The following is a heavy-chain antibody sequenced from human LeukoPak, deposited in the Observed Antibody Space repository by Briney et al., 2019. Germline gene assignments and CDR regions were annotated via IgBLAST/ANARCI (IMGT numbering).Heavy chain of an antibody. J-gene: IGHJ3*02. D-gene: IGHD2-15*01. CDR3: ATTPFGLLAFDI. CDR1: GFTFSSYA. V-gene: IGHV3-23*01. CDR2: ISGSGGST. Sequence: PGGSLRLSCAASGFTFSSYAMSWVRQAPGKGLEWVSAISGSGGSTYYADSVKGRFTISRDNSKNTLYLQMNSLRAEDTAVYYCATTPFGLLAFDIWGQGTMVTVSS.